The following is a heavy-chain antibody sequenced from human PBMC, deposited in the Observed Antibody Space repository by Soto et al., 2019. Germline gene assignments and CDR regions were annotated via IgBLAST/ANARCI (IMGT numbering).Heavy chain of an antibody. V-gene: IGHV3-23*01. CDR3: AKLGYCSSTSCYDYYYYYMDV. J-gene: IGHJ6*03. Sequence: GGSLRLSCAASGFTFSSYAMSWVRQAPGKGLEWVSAISGSGGSTYYADSVKGRFTISRDNSKNTLYLQMNSLRAEDTAVYYCAKLGYCSSTSCYDYYYYYMDVWGKGTTVTVSS. CDR2: ISGSGGST. CDR1: GFTFSSYA. D-gene: IGHD2-2*01.